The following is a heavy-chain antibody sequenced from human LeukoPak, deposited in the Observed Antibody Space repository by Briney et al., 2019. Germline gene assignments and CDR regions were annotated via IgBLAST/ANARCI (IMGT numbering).Heavy chain of an antibody. J-gene: IGHJ4*02. CDR3: ARQQPYGPFDY. CDR2: INAGNGNT. CDR1: GYTFTDYY. Sequence: ASVKVSCKASGYTFTDYYIHWVRQAPGQGLEWMGWINAGNGNTKYSQRFQGRVAFTRDTSATINYMELSSLRSEDTAVYYCARQQPYGPFDYWGQGTLVTVSS. D-gene: IGHD6-13*01. V-gene: IGHV1/OR15-3*02.